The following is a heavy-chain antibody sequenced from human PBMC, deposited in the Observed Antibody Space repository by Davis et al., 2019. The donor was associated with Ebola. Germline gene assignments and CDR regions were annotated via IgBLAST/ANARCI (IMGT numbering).Heavy chain of an antibody. J-gene: IGHJ6*02. CDR2: INHSGST. V-gene: IGHV4-34*01. D-gene: IGHD3-9*01. CDR1: GGSFSGYY. CDR3: ARDNYDILTGYSLYYYYGMDV. Sequence: SETLSLTCAVYGGSFSGYYWSWIRQPPGKGLEWIGEINHSGSTNYNPSLKSRATISVDTSNNQFSLKLSSVTAADTAVYYCARDNYDILTGYSLYYYYGMDVWGQGTTVTVSS.